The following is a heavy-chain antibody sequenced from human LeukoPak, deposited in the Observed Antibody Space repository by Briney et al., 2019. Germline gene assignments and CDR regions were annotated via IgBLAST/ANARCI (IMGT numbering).Heavy chain of an antibody. CDR2: ISYDGSNK. D-gene: IGHD1-26*01. Sequence: GRSLRLSCAASGFTFSSYAMHWVRQAPGKGLEWVAAISYDGSNKYYADSVKGRFTISRDNSKNTLYLQMNGLRAEDTAVYYCARDSGKIRVGATMMFDYWGQGTLVTVSS. V-gene: IGHV3-30*01. CDR3: ARDSGKIRVGATMMFDY. CDR1: GFTFSSYA. J-gene: IGHJ4*02.